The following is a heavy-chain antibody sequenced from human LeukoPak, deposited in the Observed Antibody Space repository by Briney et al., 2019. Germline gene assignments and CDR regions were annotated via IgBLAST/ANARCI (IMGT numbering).Heavy chain of an antibody. J-gene: IGHJ6*03. Sequence: GGSLRLSCAASGFTFSSYGMHWVRQAPGKGLEWVAFIRYDGSNKYYADSVKGRFTISRDNSKNTLYLQMNSLRAEDTAVYYCAKNGDRGAYCSGGSCYPYFYYYMDVWGKGTTVTISS. CDR2: IRYDGSNK. V-gene: IGHV3-30*02. CDR3: AKNGDRGAYCSGGSCYPYFYYYMDV. D-gene: IGHD2-15*01. CDR1: GFTFSSYG.